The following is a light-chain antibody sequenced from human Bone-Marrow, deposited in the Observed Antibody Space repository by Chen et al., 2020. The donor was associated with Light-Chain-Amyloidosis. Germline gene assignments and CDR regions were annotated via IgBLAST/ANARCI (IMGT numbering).Light chain of an antibody. Sequence: VLTQHALVSVPPGHQATIHCGGNNIGSTSVHWYQQTPGQAPLLVVYDDSDRPSGIPERLSGSNSGNTATLTISRVEAGDEADYYCQVWDRSSDRPVFGGGTKLTVL. J-gene: IGLJ3*02. CDR1: NIGSTS. V-gene: IGLV3-21*02. CDR2: DDS. CDR3: QVWDRSSDRPV.